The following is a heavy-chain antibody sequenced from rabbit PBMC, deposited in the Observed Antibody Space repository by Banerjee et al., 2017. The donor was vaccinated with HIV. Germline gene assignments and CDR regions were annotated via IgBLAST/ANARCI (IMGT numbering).Heavy chain of an antibody. Sequence: QSLEESGGDLVKPGTSLTLTCTASGFSFSSSYWICWVRQAPGKGLEWIACIGAGSSGSTYYASWAKGRFAISRTSSTTVTLQMTSLTAADTATYFCARGLVAGVLDLWGQGTLVTVS. CDR2: IGAGSSGST. D-gene: IGHD3-3*01. CDR3: ARGLVAGVLDL. CDR1: GFSFSSSYW. J-gene: IGHJ3*01. V-gene: IGHV1S40*01.